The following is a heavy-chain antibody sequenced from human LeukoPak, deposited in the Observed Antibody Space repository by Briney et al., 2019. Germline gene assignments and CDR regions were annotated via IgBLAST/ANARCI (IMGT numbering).Heavy chain of an antibody. Sequence: GGSLRLSCAPSGLTFSNYGMHWVRQAPGKGLEWVAVIWYDGSNKYYADSVKGRFTISRDNSKNTPYLQMDSLRAEDTAVYYCARSLERDYHGSSYYMNNWFDPWGQGTLVTVSS. CDR2: IWYDGSNK. CDR1: GLTFSNYG. D-gene: IGHD3-10*01. CDR3: ARSLERDYHGSSYYMNNWFDP. V-gene: IGHV3-33*01. J-gene: IGHJ5*02.